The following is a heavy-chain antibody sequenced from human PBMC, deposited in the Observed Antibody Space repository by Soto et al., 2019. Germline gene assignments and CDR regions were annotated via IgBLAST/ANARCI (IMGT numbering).Heavy chain of an antibody. V-gene: IGHV3-74*01. Sequence: EVQLVESGGVSVQPGGSLRLSCTASGFTLSNYWMHWVRHAPGKGLVWVSRINTDGSTTTYADYVKGRFTISRDNAKNTLYLQMNSLRDEDTAVYYCVRIRRGDGYTFGYGGQGTLVTVSS. CDR2: INTDGSTT. D-gene: IGHD5-12*01. CDR1: GFTLSNYW. CDR3: VRIRRGDGYTFGY. J-gene: IGHJ4*02.